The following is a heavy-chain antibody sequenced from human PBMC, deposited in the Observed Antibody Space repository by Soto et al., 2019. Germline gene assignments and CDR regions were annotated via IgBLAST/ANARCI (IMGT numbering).Heavy chain of an antibody. J-gene: IGHJ4*02. D-gene: IGHD3-10*01. V-gene: IGHV3-23*01. Sequence: GGSLRLSCAASGFTFSSYSMIWVGQAPGEGLEWVSGFRTSGDDGTTYYADSVKGRFTISRDNSKNTLFLQMDNLRAEDTAIYYCAKKVNSGPGSQYFDYWGQGTLVTVS. CDR2: FRTSGDDGTT. CDR3: AKKVNSGPGSQYFDY. CDR1: GFTFSSYS.